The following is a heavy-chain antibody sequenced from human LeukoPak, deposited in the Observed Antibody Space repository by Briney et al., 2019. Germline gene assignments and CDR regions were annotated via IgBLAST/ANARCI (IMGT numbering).Heavy chain of an antibody. J-gene: IGHJ5*02. CDR3: ARARSGSYYNWFDP. Sequence: SETLSLTCTVSGGSISSYYWSWIRQPPGKGLEWIGYIYYSGSTNYNPSLKSRVTMSVDTSKNQFSLKLSSVTAADTAVYYRARARSGSYYNWFDPWGQGTLVTVSS. D-gene: IGHD3-10*01. CDR1: GGSISSYY. V-gene: IGHV4-59*12. CDR2: IYYSGST.